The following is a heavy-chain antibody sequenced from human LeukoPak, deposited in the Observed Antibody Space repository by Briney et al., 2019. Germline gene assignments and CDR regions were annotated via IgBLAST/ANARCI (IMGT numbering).Heavy chain of an antibody. Sequence: SETLSLTCTVSGGSISNYYWRWIRQPPGEGLEWIGYIYASGATNSNPSLKSRVTISVDKSKNQFSLKLSSVTAADTAVYYCARDRGLDATDYWGQGTLVTVSS. V-gene: IGHV4-59*12. CDR2: IYASGAT. J-gene: IGHJ4*02. D-gene: IGHD2-15*01. CDR3: ARDRGLDATDY. CDR1: GGSISNYY.